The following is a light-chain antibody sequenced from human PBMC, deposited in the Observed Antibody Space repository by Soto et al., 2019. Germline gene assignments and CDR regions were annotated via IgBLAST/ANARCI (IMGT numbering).Light chain of an antibody. CDR1: QSVSSY. V-gene: IGKV1-39*01. Sequence: TQSPATLSLSPGEKATLSCRASQSVSSYLAWYQQRPGKAPNLLIYSASSLQSGVPSRFSGSGSGTDFTLPISSLQPEDIATDYCHQRYTSPVTFGRGTKVDIK. CDR2: SAS. CDR3: HQRYTSPVT. J-gene: IGKJ4*01.